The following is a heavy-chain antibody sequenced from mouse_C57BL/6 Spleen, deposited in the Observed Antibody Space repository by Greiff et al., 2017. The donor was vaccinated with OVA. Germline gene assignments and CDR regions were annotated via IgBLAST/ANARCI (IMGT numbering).Heavy chain of an antibody. D-gene: IGHD1-1*01. CDR1: GYAFSSYW. V-gene: IGHV1-80*01. CDR3: ARGTYYGSSYGFAY. Sequence: QVQLQQSGAELVKPGASVKISCKASGYAFSSYWMNWVKQRPGKGLEWIGQIYPGDGDTNYNGKFKGKATLTADKSSSTAYMQLSSLTSEDSAVYFCARGTYYGSSYGFAYWGQGTLVTVSA. CDR2: IYPGDGDT. J-gene: IGHJ3*01.